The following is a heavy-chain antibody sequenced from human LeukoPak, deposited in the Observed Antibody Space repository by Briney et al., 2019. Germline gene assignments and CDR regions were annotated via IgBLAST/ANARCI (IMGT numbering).Heavy chain of an antibody. CDR3: AKDSQDPIVVVTADPYYFGY. D-gene: IGHD2-21*02. J-gene: IGHJ4*02. CDR1: GFTFDDYA. Sequence: GSLRLSCAASGFTFDDYAMHWVRQAPGKGLEWVSLISGDGGSTYYADSVKGRFTISRDNSKNSLYLQMNSLRTEDTALYYCAKDSQDPIVVVTADPYYFGYWGQGTLVTVSS. V-gene: IGHV3-43*02. CDR2: ISGDGGST.